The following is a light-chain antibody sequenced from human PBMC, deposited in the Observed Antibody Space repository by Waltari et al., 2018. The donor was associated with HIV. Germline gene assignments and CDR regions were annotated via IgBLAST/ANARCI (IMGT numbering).Light chain of an antibody. CDR3: QVWDSETDHVI. Sequence: SYVLTQPPSVSVPPGQTARIPCGGDNLGAKTVNWFQHNPGTAPLLVLYDASGRPSGIPERFSCSNSGNAATLTISRVEAGDEADYYCQVWDSETDHVIFGGGTKLTVL. CDR1: NLGAKT. V-gene: IGLV3-21*02. CDR2: DAS. J-gene: IGLJ2*01.